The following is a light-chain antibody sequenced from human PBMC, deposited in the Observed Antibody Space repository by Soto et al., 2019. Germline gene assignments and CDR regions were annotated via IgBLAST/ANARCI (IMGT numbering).Light chain of an antibody. CDR3: QQYVTTPRT. Sequence: EIVLTQSPGIRSLSPGARATLSCRASQTVAYTSLAWYQQRPGQAPRLLIYGTSTRATGTPDRFIGSGSGTAFTLTISRLEPEYFAVYYCQQYVTTPRTFGQGTKVE. CDR2: GTS. J-gene: IGKJ1*01. CDR1: QTVAYTS. V-gene: IGKV3-20*01.